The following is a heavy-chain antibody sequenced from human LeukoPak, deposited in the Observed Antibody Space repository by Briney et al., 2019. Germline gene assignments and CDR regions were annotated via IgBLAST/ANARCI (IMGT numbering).Heavy chain of an antibody. CDR2: ISAYNGNT. V-gene: IGHV1-18*01. D-gene: IGHD3-10*01. J-gene: IGHJ3*02. CDR1: GYTFTSYG. CDR3: ARKGFGSGSRGNDAFDI. Sequence: ASVKVSCKAFGYTFTSYGISWVRQAPGQGLEWMAWISAYNGNTNYAQKFQGRVTMTTDTSTSTAYMELKSLRSDDTAVYYCARKGFGSGSRGNDAFDIWGQGTMVTVSS.